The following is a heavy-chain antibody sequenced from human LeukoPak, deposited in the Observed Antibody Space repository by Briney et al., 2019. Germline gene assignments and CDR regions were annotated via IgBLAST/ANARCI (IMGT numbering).Heavy chain of an antibody. CDR1: GFTFSSYA. J-gene: IGHJ4*02. V-gene: IGHV3-30-3*01. CDR2: ISYDGSNK. Sequence: GRSLRLSCAASGFTFSSYAMHWVRQAPGKGLEWVAVISYDGSNKYYADSVKGRFTISRDNSKNTLYLQMNSLRAEDTAVYYCAVESGYSYGYPDYWGQGTLVTVSS. CDR3: AVESGYSYGYPDY. D-gene: IGHD5-18*01.